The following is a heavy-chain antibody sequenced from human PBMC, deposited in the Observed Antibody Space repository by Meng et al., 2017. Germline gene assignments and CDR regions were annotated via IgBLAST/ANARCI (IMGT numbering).Heavy chain of an antibody. D-gene: IGHD1-26*01. CDR1: GYPFTSSA. CDR2: INTNTGNP. V-gene: IGHV7-4-1*02. J-gene: IGHJ4*02. Sequence: QVQLVQSGSDLKKPGAFVQVSCKASGYPFTSSAMNWVRQAPGQGLEWRGWINTNTGNPTYAQGFTGRFVFSLDTSVSTAYLQISSLKAEDTAVYYCARGGAASSFDYWGQGTLVTVSS. CDR3: ARGGAASSFDY.